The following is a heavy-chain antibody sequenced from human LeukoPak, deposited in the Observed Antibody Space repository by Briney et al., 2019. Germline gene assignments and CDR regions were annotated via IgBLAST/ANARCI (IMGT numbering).Heavy chain of an antibody. CDR1: GFAFSSYA. D-gene: IGHD3-10*01. V-gene: IGHV3-64D*06. Sequence: GGSLRLSCSASGFAFSSYAMHWVRQAPGKGLEYVSAISSNGGSTYYADSVKGRFTISRDSSKNTLYLQMSSLRAEDTAVYYCVKDLLSYYGSGFDYWGQGTLVTVSS. CDR3: VKDLLSYYGSGFDY. CDR2: ISSNGGST. J-gene: IGHJ4*02.